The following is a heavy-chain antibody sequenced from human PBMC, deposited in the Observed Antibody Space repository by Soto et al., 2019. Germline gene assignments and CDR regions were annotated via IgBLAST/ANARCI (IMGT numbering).Heavy chain of an antibody. CDR1: GFTFSSYE. J-gene: IGHJ4*02. D-gene: IGHD2-21*02. CDR3: GRDIGHAFDY. Sequence: EVQLVESGGGLVQPGGSLRLSCAASGFTFSSYEMNWVRQAPGKGLEWVSYISSSGSTIYYADSAKGRFTISRDNAKNSLYLQMNSLRAEDTAVYYCGRDIGHAFDYWGQGTLVTVSS. CDR2: ISSSGSTI. V-gene: IGHV3-48*03.